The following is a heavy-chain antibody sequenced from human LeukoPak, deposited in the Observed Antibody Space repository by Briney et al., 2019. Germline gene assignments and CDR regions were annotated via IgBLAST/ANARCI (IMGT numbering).Heavy chain of an antibody. J-gene: IGHJ4*02. D-gene: IGHD2-15*01. V-gene: IGHV3-23*01. CDR2: IRSSGGSGDRT. Sequence: GGSLRLSCAASGYTPSSYALNWVRQAPGKGLESASGIRSSGGSGDRTSSAASVKGRFTISRDNSKSTMYLQMNSLRVDDTAVYYCAKRYCSGGNCYVHFDYWGQGTLVTVSS. CDR1: GYTPSSYA. CDR3: AKRYCSGGNCYVHFDY.